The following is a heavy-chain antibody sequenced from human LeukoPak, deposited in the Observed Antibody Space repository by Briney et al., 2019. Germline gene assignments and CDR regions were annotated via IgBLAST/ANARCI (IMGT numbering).Heavy chain of an antibody. Sequence: ASVKVSCKVSGYTLTELSMHWVRQAPGKGHEWMGGFDPEDGETIYAQKFQGRVTMTEDTSTDTAYMELSSLRSEDTAVYYCATTGWYYPGYFDYWGQGTLVTVSS. V-gene: IGHV1-24*01. CDR3: ATTGWYYPGYFDY. CDR2: FDPEDGET. J-gene: IGHJ4*02. D-gene: IGHD6-19*01. CDR1: GYTLTELS.